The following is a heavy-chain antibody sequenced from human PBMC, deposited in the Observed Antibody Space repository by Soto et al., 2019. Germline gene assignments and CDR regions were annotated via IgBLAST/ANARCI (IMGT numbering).Heavy chain of an antibody. CDR2: IYHSGST. CDR1: GGSISSSNW. J-gene: IGHJ6*02. V-gene: IGHV4-4*02. CDR3: ARDLKTTVPMVGYYYYGMDV. Sequence: SETLSLTCAVSGGSISSSNWWSWVRQPPGKGLEWIGEIYHSGSTNYNPSLKSRVTISVDKSKNQFSLKLSSVTAADTAVYYCARDLKTTVPMVGYYYYGMDVWGQGTTVTVSS. D-gene: IGHD4-17*01.